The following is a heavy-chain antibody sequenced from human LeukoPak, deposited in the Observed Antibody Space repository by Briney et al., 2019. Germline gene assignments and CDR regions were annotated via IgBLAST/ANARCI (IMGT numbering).Heavy chain of an antibody. Sequence: PSETLSLTCTVSGGSISSYYWSWTRQPPGKGLEWIGDIYYSGSTNYNPSLKSRVTISVDTSKYQFSLKLSSVTAADTAVYYCARANYFDYWGQGTLVTVSS. J-gene: IGHJ4*02. V-gene: IGHV4-59*12. CDR3: ARANYFDY. CDR1: GGSISSYY. CDR2: IYYSGST.